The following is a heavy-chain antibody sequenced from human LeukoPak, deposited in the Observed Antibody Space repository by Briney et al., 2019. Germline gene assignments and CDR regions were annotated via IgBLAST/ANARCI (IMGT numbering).Heavy chain of an antibody. J-gene: IGHJ4*02. V-gene: IGHV3-64*01. CDR1: GFTFSRYA. D-gene: IGHD3-16*02. CDR2: ISSNGGST. CDR3: ARDGNMITFGGVIAPHYFDY. Sequence: RGSLRLSCAASGFTFSRYAMHWVRQAPGKGLEYVSAISSNGGSTYYANSVKGRFTISRDNSKNTLYLQMGSLRAEDMAVYYCARDGNMITFGGVIAPHYFDYWGQGTLVTVSS.